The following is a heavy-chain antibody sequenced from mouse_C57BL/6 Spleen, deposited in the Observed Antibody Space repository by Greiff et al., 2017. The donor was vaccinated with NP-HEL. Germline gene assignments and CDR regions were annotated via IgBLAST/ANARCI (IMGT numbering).Heavy chain of an antibody. V-gene: IGHV1-19*01. D-gene: IGHD1-1*01. J-gene: IGHJ3*01. CDR3: ARGNYYGSRERFAY. CDR1: GYTFTDYY. CDR2: INPYNGGT. Sequence: VEPGASVKMSCKASGYTFTDYYMNWVKQSHGKSLEWIGVINPYNGGTSYNQKFKGKATLTVDKSSSTAYMELNSLTSEDSAVYYCARGNYYGSRERFAYWGQGTLVTVSA.